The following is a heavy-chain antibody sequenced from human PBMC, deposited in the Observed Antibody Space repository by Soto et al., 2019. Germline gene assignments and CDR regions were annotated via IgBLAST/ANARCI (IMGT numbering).Heavy chain of an antibody. CDR3: ASYRTLGC. CDR1: GFTLSSFW. V-gene: IGHV3-7*03. D-gene: IGHD1-26*01. CDR2: IKEDGSEK. Sequence: EVQLVESGGGLVQPGGSLRLSCAASGFTLSSFWKSWVRQAPGKGLEWVASIKEDGSEKTYVDSVKGRFSISRDSAKNSLYLQMNGLRAEDAAVYYCASYRTLGCWGQGTPVTVSS. J-gene: IGHJ4*02.